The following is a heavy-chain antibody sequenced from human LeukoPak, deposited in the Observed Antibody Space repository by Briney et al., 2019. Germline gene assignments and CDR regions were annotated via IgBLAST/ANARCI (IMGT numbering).Heavy chain of an antibody. V-gene: IGHV3-30*02. D-gene: IGHD3-10*01. CDR2: IRYDGYEK. J-gene: IGHJ6*02. CDR3: AKDTPRMVRGVQYYYGMDV. Sequence: GGSLRLSCASSGFTFSDYGMHWVRQAPGKGLEWVAFIRYDGYEKYYADSVKGRFTISRDNAKNSLYLQMNSLRAEDTALYYCAKDTPRMVRGVQYYYGMDVWGQGTTVTVSS. CDR1: GFTFSDYG.